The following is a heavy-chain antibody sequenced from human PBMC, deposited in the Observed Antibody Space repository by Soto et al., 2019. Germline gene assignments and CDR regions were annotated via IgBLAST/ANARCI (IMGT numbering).Heavy chain of an antibody. D-gene: IGHD6-19*01. J-gene: IGHJ4*02. CDR1: GASVANN. V-gene: IGHV4-4*02. Sequence: QMQLLESGPGLVNLWQPLSLTCAVLGASVANNWTWVRQPQGKGLGWIGEIHQSGVSYKNPSLKSRVTMSVDKSKNQFSLNLSSVTAADTAVYFCARSFGWYAFDQWGQGTLVTVSS. CDR3: ARSFGWYAFDQ. CDR2: IHQSGVS.